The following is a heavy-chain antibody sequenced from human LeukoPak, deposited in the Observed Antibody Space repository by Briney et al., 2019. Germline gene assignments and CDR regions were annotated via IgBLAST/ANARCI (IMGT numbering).Heavy chain of an antibody. CDR2: IYPGYSDI. CDR1: GHSFTSYW. D-gene: IGHD3-22*01. V-gene: IGHV5-51*01. CDR3: TYYYYDSSGYILFDY. Sequence: ESLKISCKGSGHSFTSYWIGWVRQMPGKGLEWMGIIYPGYSDIKYSPSLQGQVTISADRSISTAYLQWSSLKASDTAVYYCTYYYYDSSGYILFDYWGQGTLVTVSS. J-gene: IGHJ4*02.